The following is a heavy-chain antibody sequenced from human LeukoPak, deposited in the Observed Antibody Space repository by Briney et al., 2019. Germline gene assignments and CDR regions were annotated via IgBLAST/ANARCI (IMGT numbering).Heavy chain of an antibody. D-gene: IGHD4-17*01. Sequence: SETLSLTCTISGGSISYYYWSWVRQPPGKGLEWIGYTYHSGSTNYNPSLKSRVTISVDTSKNQFSLKVSSVTAADTAVYYCTRATVTTDFDYWGQGTLVTVSS. V-gene: IGHV4-59*12. CDR1: GGSISYYY. J-gene: IGHJ4*02. CDR2: TYHSGST. CDR3: TRATVTTDFDY.